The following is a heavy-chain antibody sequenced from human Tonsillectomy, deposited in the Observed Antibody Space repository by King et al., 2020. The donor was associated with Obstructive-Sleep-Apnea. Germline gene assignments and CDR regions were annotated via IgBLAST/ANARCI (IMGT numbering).Heavy chain of an antibody. CDR3: ARQYSSSLYYFDY. V-gene: IGHV3-48*04. D-gene: IGHD6-6*01. CDR1: GFTVSSYS. Sequence: VQLVESGGGLVQPGGSLRLSCAASGFTVSSYSMNWVRQAPGKGLEWVSYISSSSSTIYYADSVKCRFTISRDNAKNSLYLQMNSLRAEDTAVYYCARQYSSSLYYFDYWGQGTLVTVSS. J-gene: IGHJ4*02. CDR2: ISSSSSTI.